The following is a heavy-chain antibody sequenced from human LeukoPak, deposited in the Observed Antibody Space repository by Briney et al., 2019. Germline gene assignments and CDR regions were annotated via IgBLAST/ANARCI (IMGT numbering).Heavy chain of an antibody. CDR2: ISGNNGNT. J-gene: IGHJ4*02. V-gene: IGHV1-18*01. CDR3: ARDPPALFYFDY. D-gene: IGHD3-3*02. Sequence: ASVKVSCKASGYTFTSSAISWVRQAPGQGLEWMGWISGNNGNTNYAQKFQGRVTMTTDTSTATAYMELRSLRSDDTAVYYCARDPPALFYFDYWGQGSLVTVSS. CDR1: GYTFTSSA.